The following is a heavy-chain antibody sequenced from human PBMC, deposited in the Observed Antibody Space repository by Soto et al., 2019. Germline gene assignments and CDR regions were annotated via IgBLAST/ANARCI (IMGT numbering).Heavy chain of an antibody. D-gene: IGHD6-6*01. CDR1: EFTFSSYA. Sequence: EVQLLQSGGGLVQPGGSLRLSCAASEFTFSSYAMSWVRQAPGKGLEWVSGISASGGGTDYTDSVKGRFTISRDNSKSTLYLQMNSLRAEDTAEYYCAKSLKTYTSSPVDYWGQGTRVTVSS. CDR3: AKSLKTYTSSPVDY. CDR2: ISASGGGT. J-gene: IGHJ4*02. V-gene: IGHV3-23*01.